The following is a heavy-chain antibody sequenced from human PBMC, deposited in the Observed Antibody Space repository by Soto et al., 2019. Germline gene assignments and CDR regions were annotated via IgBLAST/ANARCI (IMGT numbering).Heavy chain of an antibody. CDR3: AQDLDSTNYFAAQGR. CDR1: GLTFSKFP. V-gene: IGHV3-23*01. Sequence: EVPLLESGGGLVQPWESLRLSCATSGLTFSKFPMCWVRQGPVKGLEWSALISSSDVAHYAESVMGRFTISRDKSKHVVFLQMNSLSVEDTAIYYCAQDLDSTNYFAAQGRWGQGTQVTVSS. D-gene: IGHD2-8*01. J-gene: IGHJ4*02. CDR2: ISSSDVA.